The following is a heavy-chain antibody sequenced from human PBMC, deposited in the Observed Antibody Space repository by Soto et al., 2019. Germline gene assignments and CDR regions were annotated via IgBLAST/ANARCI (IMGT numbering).Heavy chain of an antibody. CDR3: GRGPSPRAPAGGTPYYFAMDV. CDR2: MNPINGAT. CDR1: GYDFTAYD. J-gene: IGHJ6*02. Sequence: ASVKVSCKTSGYDFTAYDINWVRQASGQGLEWMGWMNPINGATGSARRFQGRVSMTRNTATGTAYLELTSLRSDDTAVYYCGRGPSPRAPAGGTPYYFAMDVWGQGTTVTVYS. V-gene: IGHV1-8*02. D-gene: IGHD2-15*01.